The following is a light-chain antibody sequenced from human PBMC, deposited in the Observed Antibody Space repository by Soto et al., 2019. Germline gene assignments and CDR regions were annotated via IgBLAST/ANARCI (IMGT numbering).Light chain of an antibody. Sequence: DIQVTQSQASVSASVGDRVTITCRASQDIAGYLALYQHKPGRTPELLIHGASRLQSGGPARFSGSGSGTDFTLSINSLQPEDFATYYCQQAYSFPITFGQGTRLEIK. CDR1: QDIAGY. V-gene: IGKV1D-12*01. J-gene: IGKJ5*01. CDR3: QQAYSFPIT. CDR2: GAS.